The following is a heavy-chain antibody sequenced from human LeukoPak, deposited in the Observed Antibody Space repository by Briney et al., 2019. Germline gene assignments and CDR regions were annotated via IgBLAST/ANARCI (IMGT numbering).Heavy chain of an antibody. CDR2: IYYRGNT. CDR3: ARDNYYDRKGFDY. V-gene: IGHV4-31*03. J-gene: IGHJ4*02. Sequence: SETLSLTCTVSGGSINSGGYYWSWIRQHPGEGLEWIGYIYYRGNTDYNPSLKSRVTISIDTSKNQFFLKLSSVTVADTAVYYCARDNYYDRKGFDYWGQGTLVTVSS. D-gene: IGHD3-16*01. CDR1: GGSINSGGYY.